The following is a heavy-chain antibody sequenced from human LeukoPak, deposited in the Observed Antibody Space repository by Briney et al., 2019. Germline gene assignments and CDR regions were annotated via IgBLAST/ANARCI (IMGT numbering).Heavy chain of an antibody. D-gene: IGHD6-13*01. V-gene: IGHV1-69*02. J-gene: IGHJ5*01. CDR1: GGTFSSHT. CDR2: NIPILGIA. Sequence: SVKVSCQASGGTFSSHTCSGVRQAAGQGLEWMGRNIPILGIANYAQKFQGRVTITADKSTSTAYMELSSLRSEDTAVYYCARGRQQLVLYNWFDPWGQGTLVTVSS. CDR3: ARGRQQLVLYNWFDP.